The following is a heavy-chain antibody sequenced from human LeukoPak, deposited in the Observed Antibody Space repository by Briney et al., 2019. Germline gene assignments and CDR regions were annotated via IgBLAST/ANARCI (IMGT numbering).Heavy chain of an antibody. CDR1: GYSFTNYD. CDR2: TNPNSGST. V-gene: IGHV1-8*01. Sequence: ASVKVSCKASGYSFTNYDINWVRQAPGQGLEWMGWTNPNSGSTGYAQEFQGRVTITRDTSISTAYMELSRLRSDDTAVYYCARFSQNGYYYYWGQGTLVTISS. J-gene: IGHJ4*02. CDR3: ARFSQNGYYYY. D-gene: IGHD3-22*01.